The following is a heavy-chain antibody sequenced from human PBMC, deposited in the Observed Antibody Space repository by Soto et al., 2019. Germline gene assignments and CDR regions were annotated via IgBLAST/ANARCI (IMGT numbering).Heavy chain of an antibody. V-gene: IGHV4-34*01. J-gene: IGHJ4*02. D-gene: IGHD2-8*01. Sequence: QVQLQQWGAGLLKPSETLSLTCAVYGGSFSGYYWSWIRQPPGKGLEWIGEINHSGSTNYNPSLKSRVTISVDTSKNQLSLKLSSVTVAVTALYYGATGSPNCANGVCYVTNWGQGTLVTVSS. CDR1: GGSFSGYY. CDR2: INHSGST. CDR3: ATGSPNCANGVCYVTN.